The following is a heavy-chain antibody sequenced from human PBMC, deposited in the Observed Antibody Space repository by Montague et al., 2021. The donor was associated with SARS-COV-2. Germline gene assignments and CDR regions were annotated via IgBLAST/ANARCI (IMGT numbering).Heavy chain of an antibody. V-gene: IGHV4-39*07. Sequence: SETLSLTCTVSGASISSRSYYWSWIRQPTGKGLEWIVEVNQSGTTIYNPSVKSGVTISEDTSKNQFYLRLNSVTAADTAVYYCAGFAYRLLFIASYYGMDVGGQGTTVPVAS. CDR3: AGFAYRLLFIASYYGMDV. J-gene: IGHJ6*02. D-gene: IGHD2-2*01. CDR1: GASISSRSYY. CDR2: VNQSGTT.